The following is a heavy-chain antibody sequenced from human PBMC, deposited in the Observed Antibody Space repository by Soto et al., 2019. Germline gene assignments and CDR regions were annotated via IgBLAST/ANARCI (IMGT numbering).Heavy chain of an antibody. Sequence: SETLSLTCAVYGGSFSGYYWSWIRQPPGKGLEWIGEINHSGSTNYNPSLKSRVTISVDTSKNQFSLKLSSVTAADTAVYYCARPQSLYYGSGAYDYWGQGTLVTVSS. J-gene: IGHJ4*02. D-gene: IGHD3-10*01. CDR1: GGSFSGYY. CDR2: INHSGST. V-gene: IGHV4-34*01. CDR3: ARPQSLYYGSGAYDY.